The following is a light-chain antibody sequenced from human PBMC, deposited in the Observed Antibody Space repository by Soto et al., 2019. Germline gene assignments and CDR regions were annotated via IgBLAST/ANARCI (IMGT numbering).Light chain of an antibody. V-gene: IGKV1-9*01. CDR3: QQHNSYPVT. CDR2: AAS. J-gene: IGKJ4*02. Sequence: DIQLTQSPSFLSASVGDRVTITCRASQGISSYLAWYQQKPGKAPNLRIYAASTLQSGVPSRFSGSGSTTEITLTISSLQPEDFATYYCQQHNSYPVTFGGGTKVEIK. CDR1: QGISSY.